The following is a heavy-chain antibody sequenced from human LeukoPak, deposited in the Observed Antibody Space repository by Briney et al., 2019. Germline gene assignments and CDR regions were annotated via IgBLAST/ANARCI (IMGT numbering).Heavy chain of an antibody. CDR2: INPNSGGT. CDR3: ARARTPRPYYYYGMDV. J-gene: IGHJ6*04. CDR1: GYTFTGYY. Sequence: ASVKVSCKASGYTFTGYYMHWVRRAPGQGLEWMGWINPNSGGTNYAQKFQGWVTMTRDTSISTAYMELSRLRSDDTAVYYCARARTPRPYYYYGMDVWGKGTTVTVSS. D-gene: IGHD1-1*01. V-gene: IGHV1-2*04.